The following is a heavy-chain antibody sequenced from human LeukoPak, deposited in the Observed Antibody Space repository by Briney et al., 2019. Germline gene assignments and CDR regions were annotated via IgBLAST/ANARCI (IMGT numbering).Heavy chain of an antibody. CDR3: ARAVGSGSFQTYYYYMDV. Sequence: SETLSLTCTVSGGSISSSSYYWGWIRQPPGKGLEWIGSIYYSGSTYYNPSLKSRVTISVDTSKNQFSLKLNSVTAADTAVYYCARAVGSGSFQTYYYYMDVWGKGTTVTISS. V-gene: IGHV4-39*07. J-gene: IGHJ6*03. CDR1: GGSISSSSYY. D-gene: IGHD3-10*01. CDR2: IYYSGST.